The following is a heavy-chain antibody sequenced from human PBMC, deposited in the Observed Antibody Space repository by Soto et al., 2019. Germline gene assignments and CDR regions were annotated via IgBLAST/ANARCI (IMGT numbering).Heavy chain of an antibody. CDR1: GGPIKTGDYY. D-gene: IGHD3-10*01. Sequence: PSETLSLTCNVSGGPIKTGDYYWNWIRQPPGKGLEWIGYGFYSGATNYSPSLKSRAAISMDTSKNQFSLSLTSVTAAHTAVYYCARAGFSYGHLLFWGQGIRVTVYS. V-gene: IGHV4-30-4*01. J-gene: IGHJ4*02. CDR2: GFYSGAT. CDR3: ARAGFSYGHLLF.